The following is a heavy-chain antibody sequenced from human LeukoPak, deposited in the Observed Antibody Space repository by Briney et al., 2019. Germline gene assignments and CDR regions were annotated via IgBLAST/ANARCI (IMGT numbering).Heavy chain of an antibody. J-gene: IGHJ4*02. CDR3: AKCLWFGEWALDY. CDR2: ISGSGGST. Sequence: GGSLRLSCAASGFTLSSYAMSWVRQAPGKGLEWVSAISGSGGSTYYADSVKGRFTISRDNSKNTLYLQMNSLRAEDTAVYYCAKCLWFGEWALDYWGQGTLVTVSS. V-gene: IGHV3-23*01. D-gene: IGHD3-10*01. CDR1: GFTLSSYA.